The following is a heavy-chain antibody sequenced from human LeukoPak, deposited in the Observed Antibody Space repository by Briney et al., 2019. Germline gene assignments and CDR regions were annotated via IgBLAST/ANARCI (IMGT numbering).Heavy chain of an antibody. CDR3: ARAGHADSFDY. J-gene: IGHJ4*02. V-gene: IGHV3-48*01. Sequence: PGGSLRLSCAASGFTFSNAWMSWVRQAPGKGLEWVSYISTTSRTIHYADSVKGRFTISRDNAKNSLYLQMNSLGAEDTAVYYCARAGHADSFDYWGQGALVTVSS. CDR2: ISTTSRTI. CDR1: GFTFSNAW. D-gene: IGHD2-21*01.